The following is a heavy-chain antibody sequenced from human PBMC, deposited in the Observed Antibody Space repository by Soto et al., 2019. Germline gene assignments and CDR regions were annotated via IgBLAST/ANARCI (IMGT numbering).Heavy chain of an antibody. CDR1: GFTFSSYA. J-gene: IGHJ4*02. D-gene: IGHD6-19*01. Sequence: EVQLVESGGGLVQPGGSLRLSCAASGFTFSSYAMYWVRQTPGKGLEYVSAISTNGGSTYNANSAKGRFTISRDNSKNPLYLQMGSLRAEDMAVYYCARQGGDSSGWYGGYYFDYWGQGTLVTVSS. V-gene: IGHV3-64*01. CDR3: ARQGGDSSGWYGGYYFDY. CDR2: ISTNGGST.